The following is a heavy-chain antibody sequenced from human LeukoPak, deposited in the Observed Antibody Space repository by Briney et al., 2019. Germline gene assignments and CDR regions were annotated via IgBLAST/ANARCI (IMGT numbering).Heavy chain of an antibody. CDR1: GGSISSSSYY. CDR2: IYYSGST. V-gene: IGHV4-39*07. Sequence: SETLSLTCTVSGGSISSSSYYWGWIRQPPGKGLEWIGSIYYSGSTYYNPSLKSRVTISVDTSKNQFSLKLSSVTAADTAVYYCARETLPYDILTGYSHPRYCFDYWGQGTLVTVSS. J-gene: IGHJ4*02. CDR3: ARETLPYDILTGYSHPRYCFDY. D-gene: IGHD3-9*01.